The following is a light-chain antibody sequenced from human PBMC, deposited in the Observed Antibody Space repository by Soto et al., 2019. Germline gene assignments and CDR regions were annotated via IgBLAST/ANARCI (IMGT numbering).Light chain of an antibody. J-gene: IGKJ5*01. Sequence: EIVMTQSPATLSVSPGERATLSCRASQSVSSNLAGYQQKPGQAPRLLIYGASTRATGIPARFSGSGSGTEFTLPISSLQSEDFAVYYCQQYNNWLITFGQGTRLEMK. CDR1: QSVSSN. CDR3: QQYNNWLIT. CDR2: GAS. V-gene: IGKV3-15*01.